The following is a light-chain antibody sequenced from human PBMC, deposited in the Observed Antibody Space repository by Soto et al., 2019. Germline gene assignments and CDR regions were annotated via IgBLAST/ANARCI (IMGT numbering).Light chain of an antibody. CDR1: SGSIASNY. CDR2: EDN. CDR3: QSYDSSNHVV. Sequence: NFMLTQPHSVSESPGKTVTISCTGSSGSIASNYVQWYQQRPGSAPTTVIYEDNQRPSGVPDRFSGSIDSSSNSASLTISGLKTEDEADYYCQSYDSSNHVVFGGGTQLIVL. J-gene: IGLJ2*01. V-gene: IGLV6-57*02.